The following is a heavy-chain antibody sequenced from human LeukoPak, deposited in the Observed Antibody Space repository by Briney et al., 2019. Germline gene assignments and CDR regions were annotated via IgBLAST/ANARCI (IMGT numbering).Heavy chain of an antibody. CDR1: GGSISSSGYY. CDR2: IYYSGGN. V-gene: IGHV4-39*07. J-gene: IGHJ4*02. CDR3: ARGPYYFDS. Sequence: HSETLSLTCTVSGGSISSSGYYWGWIRQPPGKGLEWIGSIYYSGGNYYNPSLNSRVTISVDTSKNQFSLRLSSVTAADTAVYYCARGPYYFDSWGPGTLVTVSS.